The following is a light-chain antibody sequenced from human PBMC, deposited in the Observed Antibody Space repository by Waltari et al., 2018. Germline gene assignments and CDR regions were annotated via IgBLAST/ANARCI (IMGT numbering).Light chain of an antibody. V-gene: IGLV1-51*01. CDR3: ATWDNSLGEVV. J-gene: IGLJ2*01. CDR2: DNN. CDR1: ISNIGNYY. Sequence: HYVLTQPPSVSAAPGQKVTISCSGSISNIGNYYVSWYHQLPGAAPKLLIYDNNKRPSGIPDRFSASKSVTSATLAITGLQIGDEADYYCATWDNSLGEVVFGGGTKLTVL.